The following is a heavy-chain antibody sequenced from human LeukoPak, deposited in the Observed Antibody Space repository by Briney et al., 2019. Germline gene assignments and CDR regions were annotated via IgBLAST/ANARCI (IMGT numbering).Heavy chain of an antibody. V-gene: IGHV3-33*06. CDR3: AKEGDQFRGYLDA. J-gene: IGHJ6*03. Sequence: GGSLRLSCTASGFMFSRLGMQWVRQAPGEGLEWVAMIWHDGSVEEYADSVKGRFTISRDNSQNTLYLQMNSLRDDDTAVYYCAKEGDQFRGYLDAWGKGTTVTVSS. CDR2: IWHDGSVE. D-gene: IGHD3-16*01. CDR1: GFMFSRLG.